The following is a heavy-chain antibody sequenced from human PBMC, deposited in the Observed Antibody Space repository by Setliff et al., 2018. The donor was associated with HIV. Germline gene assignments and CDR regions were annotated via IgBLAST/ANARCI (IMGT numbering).Heavy chain of an antibody. J-gene: IGHJ4*02. Sequence: GGSLRLSCVASGFTFSNYWMHWVRQAPGKGLEWVSYIGGDSRIINYADSVKGRFTISRDNAKNSLFLQMNSLRVEDTALYYCARDLNWGFDYWGQGTLVTVS. CDR1: GFTFSNYW. V-gene: IGHV3-48*01. CDR3: ARDLNWGFDY. D-gene: IGHD7-27*01. CDR2: IGGDSRII.